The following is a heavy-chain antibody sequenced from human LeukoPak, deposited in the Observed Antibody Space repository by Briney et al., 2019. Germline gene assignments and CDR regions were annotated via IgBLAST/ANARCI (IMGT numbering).Heavy chain of an antibody. Sequence: GGSLRLSCATSGFTFSRYWMSWVRQAPGKGLEWVANIKQDGSEKNYVGSVEGRFTISRDNAKNSLYLQMNSLRAEDTAVYYCARNTAAIVLRYFYFYMDVWGKGTTVTVTS. CDR2: IKQDGSEK. J-gene: IGHJ6*03. D-gene: IGHD2-2*02. V-gene: IGHV3-7*01. CDR3: ARNTAAIVLRYFYFYMDV. CDR1: GFTFSRYW.